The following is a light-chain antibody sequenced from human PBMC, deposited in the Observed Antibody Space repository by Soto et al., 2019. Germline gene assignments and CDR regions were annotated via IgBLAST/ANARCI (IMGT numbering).Light chain of an antibody. CDR2: LAS. Sequence: DIQLTQSPSFLTASVGDRVTITCRASQGISSYLAWYQQKPGEAPKLLIYLASTLQSGVPSRFSGSGSGTEFTLTISSLQPEDFATYYCQQLKSYPLTFGPGTKVDIK. CDR1: QGISSY. V-gene: IGKV1-9*01. CDR3: QQLKSYPLT. J-gene: IGKJ3*01.